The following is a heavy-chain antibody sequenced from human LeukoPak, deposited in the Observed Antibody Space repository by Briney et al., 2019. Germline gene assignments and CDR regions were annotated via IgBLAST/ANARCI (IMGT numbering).Heavy chain of an antibody. J-gene: IGHJ4*02. D-gene: IGHD3-16*02. V-gene: IGHV3-48*03. CDR3: VRGGLYHYSGTSGDY. Sequence: GGSLRLSCAASGFTFSSYEMNWVRQAPGKGLEWVSYISSSGSTKYYADSVKGRFIISRDNAKNSMYLQMNSLRAEDTAVYYCVRGGLYHYSGTSGDYWGQGTLVTVSS. CDR2: ISSSGSTK. CDR1: GFTFSSYE.